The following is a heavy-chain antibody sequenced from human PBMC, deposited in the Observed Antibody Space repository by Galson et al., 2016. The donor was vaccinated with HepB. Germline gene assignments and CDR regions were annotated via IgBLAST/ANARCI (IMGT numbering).Heavy chain of an antibody. V-gene: IGHV3-30-3*01. J-gene: IGHJ4*02. Sequence: SLRLSCAASDSSFSRYAMHWVRQSPDKGLEWVAVITFDGSNKYYADSMKGRFSISRDNSKNTLYLEMNSLRPEDAAVYYCASNTYSYDKTGTHYVNFFHYWGQGTRVTVSS. D-gene: IGHD1-7*01. CDR1: DSSFSRYA. CDR3: ASNTYSYDKTGTHYVNFFHY. CDR2: ITFDGSNK.